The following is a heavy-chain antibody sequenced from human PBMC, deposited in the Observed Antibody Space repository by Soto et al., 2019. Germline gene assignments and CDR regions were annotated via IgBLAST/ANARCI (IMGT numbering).Heavy chain of an antibody. CDR2: FNPGGGSP. J-gene: IGHJ4*02. CDR3: ARDQSSGYGVDY. Sequence: AASVKVSCKASGYTFTSYYIHWVRQAPGEGLEWMGIFNPGGGSPSYAQRFQGRVTMTGDTSTRTIYMDLTSLRSEDTAVYYCARDQSSGYGVDYWGQGTLVTVSS. CDR1: GYTFTSYY. V-gene: IGHV1-46*01. D-gene: IGHD3-22*01.